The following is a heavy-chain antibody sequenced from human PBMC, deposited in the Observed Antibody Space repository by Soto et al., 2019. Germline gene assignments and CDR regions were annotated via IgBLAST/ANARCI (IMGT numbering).Heavy chain of an antibody. J-gene: IGHJ6*03. CDR3: ARQVGDYYYYYYMDV. V-gene: IGHV4-39*01. D-gene: IGHD3-16*01. CDR2: IYYSGST. CDR1: GGSISSSSYY. Sequence: TSETLSLTCTVSGGSISSSSYYWGWIRQPPGKGLEWIGSIYYSGSTYYNPSLKSRVTISVDTSKNQFSLKLSSVTAADTAVYYCARQVGDYYYYYYMDVWGKGTTVTVSS.